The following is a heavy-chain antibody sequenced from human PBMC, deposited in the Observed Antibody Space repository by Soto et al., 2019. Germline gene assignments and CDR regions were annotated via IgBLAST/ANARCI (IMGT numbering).Heavy chain of an antibody. D-gene: IGHD3-9*01. CDR3: AKRFRYFDLLFAHNRPAYFDY. CDR1: GFTFSSYA. CDR2: ISGSGGST. J-gene: IGHJ4*02. V-gene: IGHV3-23*01. Sequence: EVQLLESGGGLVQPGGSLRLSCAASGFTFSSYAMSWVRQAPGKGLEWVSAISGSGGSTYYADSVKGRFTISRDNSKNTLYLQMNSLRAEDTAVYYCAKRFRYFDLLFAHNRPAYFDYWGQGTLVTGSS.